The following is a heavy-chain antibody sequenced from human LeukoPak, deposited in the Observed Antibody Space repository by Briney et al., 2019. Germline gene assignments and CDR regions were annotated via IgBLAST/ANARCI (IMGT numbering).Heavy chain of an antibody. CDR2: ISASGGST. J-gene: IGHJ4*02. CDR3: AKQRQQLAHFFDY. CDR1: GFTFSSYA. D-gene: IGHD6-13*01. Sequence: QTGGSLRLSCAASGFTFSSYAMNWVRQAPGKGLEWVSGISASGGSTYNADPVKGRFTISRDNSKNTLSLQMNSLRDEDTAVYYCAKQRQQLAHFFDYWGQGTLVTVSS. V-gene: IGHV3-23*01.